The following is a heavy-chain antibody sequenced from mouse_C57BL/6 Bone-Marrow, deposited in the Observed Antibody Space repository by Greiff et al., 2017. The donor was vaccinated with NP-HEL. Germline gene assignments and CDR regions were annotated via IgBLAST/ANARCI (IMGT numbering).Heavy chain of an antibody. CDR1: GYTFTSYW. V-gene: IGHV1-64*01. CDR2: IHPNSGST. Sequence: QVQLQQPGAELVKPGASVKLSCKASGYTFTSYWMHWVKQRPGQGLEWIGMIHPNSGSTNYNEKFKSKATLTVDKSSSTAYMQLGSLTSEDSAVYYRAWGSSSWYFDVWGTGTTVTVSS. J-gene: IGHJ1*03. CDR3: AWGSSSWYFDV. D-gene: IGHD1-1*01.